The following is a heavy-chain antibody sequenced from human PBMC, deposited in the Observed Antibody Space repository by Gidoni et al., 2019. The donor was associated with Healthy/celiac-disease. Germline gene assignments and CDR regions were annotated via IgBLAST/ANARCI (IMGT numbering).Heavy chain of an antibody. D-gene: IGHD2-21*02. CDR3: TTDLTHCGGDCYSDY. Sequence: EVQLVESGGGLVKPGGSLRTSCAASGFTFSNAWMSWVRQAPGKGLEWVGRIKSKTDGGTTDYAAPVKGRFTISRDDSKNTLYLQMNSLKTEDTTVYYCTTDLTHCGGDCYSDYWGQGTLVTVSS. J-gene: IGHJ4*02. CDR2: IKSKTDGGTT. CDR1: GFTFSNAW. V-gene: IGHV3-15*01.